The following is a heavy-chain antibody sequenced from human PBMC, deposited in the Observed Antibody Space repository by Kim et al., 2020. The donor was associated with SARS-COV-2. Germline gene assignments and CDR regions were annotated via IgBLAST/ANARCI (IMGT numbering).Heavy chain of an antibody. CDR2: IYYSGST. Sequence: SETLSLTCTVSGGSISSYYWSWIRQPPGKGLEWIGYIYYSGSTNYNPSLKSRVTISVDTSKNQFSLKLSSVTAADTAVYYCARATQSTPPDYWGQGTLVTVSS. CDR1: GGSISSYY. CDR3: ARATQSTPPDY. J-gene: IGHJ4*02. V-gene: IGHV4-59*01. D-gene: IGHD2-2*01.